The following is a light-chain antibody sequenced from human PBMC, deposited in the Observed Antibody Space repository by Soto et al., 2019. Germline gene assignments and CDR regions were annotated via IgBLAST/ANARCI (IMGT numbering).Light chain of an antibody. Sequence: EIVMTQSPATLSVSPGERATLSCMASQTVRNNYLAWYQQKPGQAPRLLIYDASHRATGVPARFSGSGSGTDFTLTISSLEPEDFAVYYCQQRSVWPITFGQGTRLEIK. J-gene: IGKJ5*01. CDR2: DAS. CDR1: QTVRNNY. V-gene: IGKV3-11*01. CDR3: QQRSVWPIT.